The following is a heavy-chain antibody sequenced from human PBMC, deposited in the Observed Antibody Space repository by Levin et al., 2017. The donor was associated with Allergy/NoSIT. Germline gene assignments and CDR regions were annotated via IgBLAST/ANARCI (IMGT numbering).Heavy chain of an antibody. CDR2: INWNGGST. Sequence: LSLTCAASGFTLDDYGMSWVRQAPGKGLEWVSGINWNGGSTGYADSVKGRLTISRDNAKNSLYLQMNSLRAEDTALYHCARHRFTMNIHDGFDIWGQGTMVIVSS. CDR1: GFTLDDYG. V-gene: IGHV3-20*01. CDR3: ARHRFTMNIHDGFDI. D-gene: IGHD2/OR15-2a*01. J-gene: IGHJ3*02.